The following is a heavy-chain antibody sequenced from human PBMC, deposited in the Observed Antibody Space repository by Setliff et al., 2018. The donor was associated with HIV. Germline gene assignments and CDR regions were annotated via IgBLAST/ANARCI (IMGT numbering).Heavy chain of an antibody. V-gene: IGHV5-51*01. Sequence: LKISCKGSGYSFTSYWIGWVRQMPGKGLEWMGIIYPGDSDTRYSPSFQGQVTISADKSISTAYLQWSSLKASDTAMYYCARPLPYYNFWSGYDAFDIWGQGTMVTVS. J-gene: IGHJ3*02. CDR2: IYPGDSDT. CDR3: ARPLPYYNFWSGYDAFDI. D-gene: IGHD3-3*01. CDR1: GYSFTSYW.